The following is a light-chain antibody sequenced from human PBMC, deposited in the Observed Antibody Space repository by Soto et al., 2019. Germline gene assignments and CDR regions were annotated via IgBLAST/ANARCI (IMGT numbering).Light chain of an antibody. J-gene: IGKJ2*01. CDR1: QSASASY. V-gene: IGKV3-20*01. Sequence: EIVLTQSPGTVSLSPGDRVTLSCRSSQSASASYFACYQQKPGQPPRLLIYGAASRATGVPDRFSGSGSGTDFTLTISRMEPEDFAVYYCQQYGSSPRYTFGQGTKLEI. CDR2: GAA. CDR3: QQYGSSPRYT.